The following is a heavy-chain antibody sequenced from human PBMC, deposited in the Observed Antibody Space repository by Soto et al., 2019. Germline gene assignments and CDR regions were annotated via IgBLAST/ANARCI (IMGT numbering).Heavy chain of an antibody. J-gene: IGHJ4*02. Sequence: DVQLLESGGGLVQPGGSLRLSCAASGFTFSSYAMRWVRQAPVKGLEWVSAISGSGGSTYYADSVKGRFTISRDNSKNTLYLQMNSLRAEDTAVYYCARLGSGSYYDYWGQGTLVTVSS. CDR2: ISGSGGST. CDR3: ARLGSGSYYDY. V-gene: IGHV3-23*01. CDR1: GFTFSSYA. D-gene: IGHD1-26*01.